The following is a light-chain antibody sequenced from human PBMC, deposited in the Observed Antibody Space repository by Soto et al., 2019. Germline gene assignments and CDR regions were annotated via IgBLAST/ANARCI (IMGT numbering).Light chain of an antibody. CDR1: RGVSTN. Sequence: EIVLTQSPATLSVSPGERATLSCRASRGVSTNLAWYHQKPGQGPRLLMYGASTRATGIPARFSGSGSGTEFTLNISSLQPEDFALYYCQQYNNWPPRGTFGQGTKVEFK. V-gene: IGKV3-15*01. CDR2: GAS. J-gene: IGKJ1*01. CDR3: QQYNNWPPRGT.